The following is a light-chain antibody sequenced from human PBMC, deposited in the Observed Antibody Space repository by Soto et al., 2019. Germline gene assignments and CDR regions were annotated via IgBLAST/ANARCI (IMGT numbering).Light chain of an antibody. CDR2: DVT. J-gene: IGLJ2*01. CDR1: SSDIGGYNS. Sequence: QSALTQPASVSGSPGQSITISCTGTSSDIGGYNSVSWYQHHPGKAPKLMIYDVTNRPSGVSNRSSGPKSGNTASLTISGLQAEDEADYYCSSYTSRSTLGVFGGGTKLTVL. V-gene: IGLV2-14*03. CDR3: SSYTSRSTLGV.